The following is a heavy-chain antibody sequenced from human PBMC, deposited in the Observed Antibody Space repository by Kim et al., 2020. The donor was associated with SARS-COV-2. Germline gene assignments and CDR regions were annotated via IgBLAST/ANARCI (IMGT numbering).Heavy chain of an antibody. CDR3: ARVKEGYTSGWYRDY. V-gene: IGHV4-59*01. CDR2: IYYSGST. D-gene: IGHD6-19*01. Sequence: SETLSLTCTVSGGSISSYYWSWIRQPPGKGLEWIGYIYYSGSTNYNPSLKSRVTISVDTSKNQFSLKLSSVTAADTAVYYCARVKEGYTSGWYRDYWGQGTLVTVSS. CDR1: GGSISSYY. J-gene: IGHJ4*02.